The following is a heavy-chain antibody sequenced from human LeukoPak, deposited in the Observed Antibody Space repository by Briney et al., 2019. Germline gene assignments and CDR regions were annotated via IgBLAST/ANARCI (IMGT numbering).Heavy chain of an antibody. CDR1: GFSFSSYA. J-gene: IGHJ6*02. V-gene: IGHV3-72*01. CDR2: TRSKANSYTT. D-gene: IGHD4-17*01. CDR3: ARVAMTTVSTGRIYYGMDV. Sequence: HTGGSLRLSCVASGFSFSSYAMSWVRQAPGKGLEWVGRTRSKANSYTTEYAASVKGRFTISRDDSKDSLYLQMNSLKTEDTAVYYCARVAMTTVSTGRIYYGMDVWGQGTTVTVSS.